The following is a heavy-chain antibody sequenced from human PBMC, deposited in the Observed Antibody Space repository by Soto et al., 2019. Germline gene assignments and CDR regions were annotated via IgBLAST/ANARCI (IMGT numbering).Heavy chain of an antibody. CDR1: GFTFSSYV. CDR2: ITPGNYKT. V-gene: IGHV1-3*01. D-gene: IGHD6-13*01. CDR3: ARDLIATSGALFDF. Sequence: QVQLVQSGAEVKEPGASVKVSCKASGFTFSSYVMHWVRQAPGHRLEWMGWITPGNYKTMYSQKFQGPVTITWDTSATTAYIELSSLSSEDTAVYYCARDLIATSGALFDFWGQGTLVTVSS. J-gene: IGHJ4*02.